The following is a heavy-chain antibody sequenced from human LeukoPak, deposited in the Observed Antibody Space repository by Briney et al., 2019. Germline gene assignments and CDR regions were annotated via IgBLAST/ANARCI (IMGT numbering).Heavy chain of an antibody. CDR3: ARVIRAAPGKGYFDY. Sequence: GGSLRLSCATSGFIFSTYALSWVRQAPGKGLEWGSSISGSGGSTYNADSVKGRFTISRESCKNRLYVQMNSQRAEDTAIYYCARVIRAAPGKGYFDYWGQGTLVTVSS. CDR1: GFIFSTYA. J-gene: IGHJ4*02. CDR2: ISGSGGST. V-gene: IGHV3-23*01. D-gene: IGHD6-13*01.